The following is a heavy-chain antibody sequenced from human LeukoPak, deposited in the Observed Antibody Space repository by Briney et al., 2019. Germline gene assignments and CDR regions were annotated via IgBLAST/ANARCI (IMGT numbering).Heavy chain of an antibody. CDR1: GGSFSNYY. CDR3: ARGRIVWNKRFDY. Sequence: SETLSLTCAVYGGSFSNYYWSWIRQPPGKGLEWIGEINHSGSTNYNPSLKSRVTISVDTSKNQFSLKLSSVTAADTAVYYCARGRIVWNKRFDYWGQGTLVTVSS. D-gene: IGHD3-22*01. J-gene: IGHJ4*02. V-gene: IGHV4-34*01. CDR2: INHSGST.